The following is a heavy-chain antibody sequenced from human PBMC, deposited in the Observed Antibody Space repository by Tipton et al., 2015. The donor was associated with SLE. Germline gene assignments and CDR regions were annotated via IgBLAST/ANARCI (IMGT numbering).Heavy chain of an antibody. CDR2: IYYSGST. CDR1: GGSISSYY. D-gene: IGHD4-17*01. J-gene: IGHJ4*02. V-gene: IGHV4-59*08. CDR3: ARIPDPTVTYYFDY. Sequence: LRLSCTVSGGSISSYYWSWIRQPPGKGLEWIGYIYYSGSTNYNPPLKSRVTISVDTSKNQFSLKLSSVTAADTAVYYCARIPDPTVTYYFDYWGQGTLVTVSS.